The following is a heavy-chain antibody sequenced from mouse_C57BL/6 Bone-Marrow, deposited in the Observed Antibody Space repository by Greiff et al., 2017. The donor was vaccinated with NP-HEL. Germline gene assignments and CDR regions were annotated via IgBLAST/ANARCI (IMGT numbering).Heavy chain of an antibody. V-gene: IGHV1-82*01. J-gene: IGHJ4*01. CDR1: GYAFSSSW. CDR2: IYPGDGDT. D-gene: IGHD2-5*01. Sequence: QVQLQQSGPELVKPGASVKISCKASGYAFSSSWMNWVKQRPGKGLEWIGRIYPGDGDTNYNGKFKGKATLTADKSSSTAYMQLSSLTSEDSAVYFCARRSNPYYAMDYWGQGTSVTVSS. CDR3: ARRSNPYYAMDY.